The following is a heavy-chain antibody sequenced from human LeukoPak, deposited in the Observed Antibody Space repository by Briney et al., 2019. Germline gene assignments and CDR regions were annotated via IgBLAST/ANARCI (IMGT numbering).Heavy chain of an antibody. Sequence: SETLSLTCTVSGGSISSYYWSWIRQPPGKGLEWIGYIYYSGSTNYNPSLKSRVTISVDTSKNQFSLKLSSVTAADTAVYYCALITMVRGVIDYWGQGTLVTVSS. J-gene: IGHJ4*02. V-gene: IGHV4-59*08. CDR3: ALITMVRGVIDY. D-gene: IGHD3-10*01. CDR1: GGSISSYY. CDR2: IYYSGST.